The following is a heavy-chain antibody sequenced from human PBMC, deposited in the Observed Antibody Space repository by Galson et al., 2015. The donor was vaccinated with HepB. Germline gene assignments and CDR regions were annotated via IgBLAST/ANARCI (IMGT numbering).Heavy chain of an antibody. Sequence: SVKVSCKASGYTFTGYYLHWVRQAPGQGLEWMGWINRDSGGTEYAQKFQGRVTVTRDTSISTAYMELSRLRSDDAAVYYCVEAGIPGGVDCWGQGTLVTVSS. CDR1: GYTFTGYY. J-gene: IGHJ4*02. CDR2: INRDSGGT. V-gene: IGHV1-2*02. D-gene: IGHD1-14*01. CDR3: VEAGIPGGVDC.